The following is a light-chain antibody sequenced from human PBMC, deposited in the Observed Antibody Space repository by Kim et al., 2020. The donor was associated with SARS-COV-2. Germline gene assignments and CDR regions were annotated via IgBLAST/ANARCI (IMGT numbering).Light chain of an antibody. J-gene: IGKJ4*01. CDR2: WAS. V-gene: IGKV4-1*01. CDR3: QQYYGIPLT. Sequence: DIVMTQSPDSLAVSLGERATINCKSSRNILYSSNNKPCLAWYQQKPGEPAKLLIYWASTRESGVPDRFGGSGSGTDFTLTISSLQAEDVAVYYCQQYYGIPLTFGGGTKVDIK. CDR1: RNILYSSNNKPC.